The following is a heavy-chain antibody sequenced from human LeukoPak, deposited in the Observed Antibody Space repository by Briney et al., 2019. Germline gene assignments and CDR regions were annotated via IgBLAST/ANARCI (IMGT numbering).Heavy chain of an antibody. J-gene: IGHJ4*02. V-gene: IGHV1-24*01. Sequence: ASVKVSCKVSGYTLTELSMHWVRQAPGKGLEWMGGFDPEDGETIYAQKFQGRVTMTEDTSTDTAYMELSSLRSEDTAAYYCATAPYCTNGVCYLGPDYWGQGTLVTVSS. CDR1: GYTLTELS. CDR2: FDPEDGET. CDR3: ATAPYCTNGVCYLGPDY. D-gene: IGHD2-8*01.